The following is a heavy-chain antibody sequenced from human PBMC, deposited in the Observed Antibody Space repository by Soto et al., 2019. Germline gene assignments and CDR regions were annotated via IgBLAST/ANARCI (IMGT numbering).Heavy chain of an antibody. J-gene: IGHJ6*02. CDR1: GYTFTGYY. CDR2: INPNSGDT. D-gene: IGHD5-18*01. Sequence: ASVKVSCKASGYTFTGYYIHWVRQAPGQGLEWMGWINPNSGDTKYAQKFQARVTMTRDTSINTAYMHLARLRSDARAVYYCARGSHTIMGKNYCDAMDVWGQGTTVTVSS. V-gene: IGHV1-2*02. CDR3: ARGSHTIMGKNYCDAMDV.